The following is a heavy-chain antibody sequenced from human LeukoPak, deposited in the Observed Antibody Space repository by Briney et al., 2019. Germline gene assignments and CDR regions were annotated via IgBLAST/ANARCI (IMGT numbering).Heavy chain of an antibody. D-gene: IGHD6-13*01. CDR1: GFTFSSHS. J-gene: IGHJ4*02. Sequence: KSGESLRLSCAASGFTFSSHSLMWVRQAPGKGLEWVSSISPDSGYMYYADSVKGRFTISRDNAENSLFLQMNSLGAEDTAVYYCAPFSAVTHYYFDYWGQGTLVTVSS. CDR3: APFSAVTHYYFDY. V-gene: IGHV3-21*01. CDR2: ISPDSGYM.